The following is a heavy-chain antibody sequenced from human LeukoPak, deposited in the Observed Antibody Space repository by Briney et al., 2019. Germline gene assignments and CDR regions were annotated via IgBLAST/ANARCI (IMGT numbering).Heavy chain of an antibody. Sequence: SETLSLTCGVYGGSLSGYYWSWIRQPPGKGLEWIGEIDQSGSTNYNSSLKSRVTISVDTSKDQFSLKLSSVIAADTALYYCAREWGLIAVAGGPGYWGQGTLVTVSS. D-gene: IGHD6-19*01. CDR1: GGSLSGYY. V-gene: IGHV4-34*01. CDR2: IDQSGST. CDR3: AREWGLIAVAGGPGY. J-gene: IGHJ4*02.